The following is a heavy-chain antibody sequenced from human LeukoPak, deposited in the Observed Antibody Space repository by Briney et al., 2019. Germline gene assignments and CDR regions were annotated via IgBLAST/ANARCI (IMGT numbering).Heavy chain of an antibody. CDR1: GGSISSGGYY. V-gene: IGHV4-31*03. D-gene: IGHD5-12*01. CDR3: ARATGFSGYAHFDY. CDR2: IYYSGST. J-gene: IGHJ4*02. Sequence: PSETLSLTCTVSGGSISSGGYYWSWIRQHPGKGLEWIGYIYYSGSTYYNPSLKSRVTISVDTSKNQFSLKLSSVTAADTAVYYCARATGFSGYAHFDYWGQGTLVTVSS.